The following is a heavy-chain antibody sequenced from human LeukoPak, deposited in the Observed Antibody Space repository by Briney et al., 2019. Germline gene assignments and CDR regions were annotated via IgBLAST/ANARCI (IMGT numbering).Heavy chain of an antibody. Sequence: GGSLRLSCAASGFTFTKYWMLWVRQAPGKGLESVSRINTGGTVTTYAESVKGRLTVSRDNADNTIFLQMNSVRDEDTAVYYCATKQWLAPPPDSWGQGTPVTVSS. CDR2: INTGGTVT. J-gene: IGHJ6*01. CDR3: ATKQWLAPPPDS. CDR1: GFTFTKYW. D-gene: IGHD6-19*01. V-gene: IGHV3-74*01.